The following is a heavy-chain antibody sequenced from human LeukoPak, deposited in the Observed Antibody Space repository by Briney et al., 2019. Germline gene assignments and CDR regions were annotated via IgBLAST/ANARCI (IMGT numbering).Heavy chain of an antibody. Sequence: SETLSLTCTVSGGSITSGEHYCSWIRQPPGKGLEWIGYVAYTGSTNYNPSLSSRVTMSVDTSKNQFSLKLSSVTAADTAVYYCARGARDGYNWGFDYWGQGTLVTVSS. CDR1: GGSITSGEHY. J-gene: IGHJ4*02. V-gene: IGHV4-30-4*01. CDR2: VAYTGST. D-gene: IGHD5-24*01. CDR3: ARGARDGYNWGFDY.